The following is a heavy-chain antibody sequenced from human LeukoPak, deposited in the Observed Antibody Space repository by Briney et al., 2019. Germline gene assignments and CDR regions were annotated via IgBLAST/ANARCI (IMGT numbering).Heavy chain of an antibody. D-gene: IGHD1-1*01. CDR2: IKQDGSQK. CDR3: ARDLEGLDY. V-gene: IGHV3-7*04. CDR1: GFTFSSNW. J-gene: IGHJ4*02. Sequence: GGSLRLSSEPSGFTFSSNWMSWVRQAPGKGLEWVANIKQDGSQKYYVDSVKGRFTISRDNAKNSLYLQMNSLRADDTAVYYCARDLEGLDYWGQGTLVTVSS.